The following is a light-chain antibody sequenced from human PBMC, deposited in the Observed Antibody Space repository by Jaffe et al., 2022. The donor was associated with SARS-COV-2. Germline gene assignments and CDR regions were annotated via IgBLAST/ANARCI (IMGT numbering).Light chain of an antibody. V-gene: IGKV3-15*01. CDR1: QSVSSN. Sequence: EIVMTQSPATLSVSPGERATLSCRASQSVSSNYLAWFQQKPGQAPRLLIYGASTRATGIPARFSGSGSGTEFTLTISSLQSEDFAVYYCQQYNNWPLTFGQGTKVEIK. CDR2: GAS. CDR3: QQYNNWPLT. J-gene: IGKJ1*01.